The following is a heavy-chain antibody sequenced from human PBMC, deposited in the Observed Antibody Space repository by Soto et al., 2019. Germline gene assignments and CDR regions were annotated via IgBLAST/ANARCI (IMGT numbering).Heavy chain of an antibody. Sequence: QVQLVQSGAEVKKPGASVKVSCKASGYTFTSYAMHWVRQAPGQSLEWMGWINAGNGNTKYSQKLQGRGTITRDRSASTAYMELSSLRSEDTAVYYFATGLGDFKDFCSGYYTNYFDYWGQGTLVTVSS. CDR3: ATGLGDFKDFCSGYYTNYFDY. D-gene: IGHD3-3*01. CDR1: GYTFTSYA. J-gene: IGHJ4*02. CDR2: INAGNGNT. V-gene: IGHV1-3*01.